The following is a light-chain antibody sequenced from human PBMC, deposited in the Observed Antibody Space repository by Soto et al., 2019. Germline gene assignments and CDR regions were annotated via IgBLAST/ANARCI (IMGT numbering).Light chain of an antibody. CDR3: SSFARSNNFV. J-gene: IGLJ1*01. Sequence: QSALTQPPSASGSPGQSVTISCTGTSSDVGAYDYVSWYQQHPGEAPKLMISEVTKRPSGVPDRFSGSKSGNTASLTVSGLQTEDEADYYCSSFARSNNFVFGTGTKVTVL. CDR1: SSDVGAYDY. CDR2: EVT. V-gene: IGLV2-8*01.